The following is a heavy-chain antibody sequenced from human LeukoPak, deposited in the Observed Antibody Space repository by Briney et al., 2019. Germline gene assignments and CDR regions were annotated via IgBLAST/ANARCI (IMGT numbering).Heavy chain of an antibody. CDR2: MNSDGRST. CDR1: GFTLRSYW. V-gene: IGHV3-74*01. J-gene: IGHJ3*02. Sequence: PGGSLRLSCVASGFTLRSYWMHWVRQAPGKGLVWVSHMNSDGRSTSYADPVKGRFTISRDNANNTLYLQMNSLRAEDTAVYYCAKAATGTRNAFDIWGQGTMVTVSS. D-gene: IGHD6-13*01. CDR3: AKAATGTRNAFDI.